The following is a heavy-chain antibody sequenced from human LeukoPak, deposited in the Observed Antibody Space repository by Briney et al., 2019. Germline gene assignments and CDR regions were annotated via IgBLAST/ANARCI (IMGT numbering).Heavy chain of an antibody. D-gene: IGHD2-15*01. J-gene: IGHJ4*02. Sequence: PGGSLRLSCAASGFTFSSYAMSWVRQAPGKGLEWVSAISGSGGSTYYADSVKGQFTISRDNSKNTLYLQMNSLRAEDTAVYYCAKDQPVVVVAAALHYWGQGTLVTVSS. V-gene: IGHV3-23*01. CDR1: GFTFSSYA. CDR3: AKDQPVVVVAAALHY. CDR2: ISGSGGST.